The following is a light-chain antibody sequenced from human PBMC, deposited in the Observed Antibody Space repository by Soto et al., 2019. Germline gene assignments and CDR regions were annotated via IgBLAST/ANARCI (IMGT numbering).Light chain of an antibody. CDR3: SSYAGNNIHYV. CDR2: EVS. J-gene: IGLJ1*01. Sequence: QSALTQPPSASGSAGQSVTISCTGTSTDVGGYNYVSWYQQHPGKAPKLMIYEVSKRPSGVPDRFSGSKSGNTASLTVSGLQDEDEADYYCSSYAGNNIHYVFGTGTTLTVL. V-gene: IGLV2-8*01. CDR1: STDVGGYNY.